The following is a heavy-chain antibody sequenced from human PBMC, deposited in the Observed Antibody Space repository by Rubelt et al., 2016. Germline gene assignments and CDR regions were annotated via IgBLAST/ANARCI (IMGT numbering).Heavy chain of an antibody. V-gene: IGHV1-18*01. CDR3: AREGMAISDY. D-gene: IGHD5-24*01. CDR1: GYTFTSYG. Sequence: QVQLVQSGAEVKKPGASVKVSCKASGYTFTSYGISWVRQAPGQGLEWMGWISSYNGNTNDAQKIQGKVNMTTATCTSTAYMELRSLRSDDTAVYYCAREGMAISDYWGQGTLVTVSS. J-gene: IGHJ4*02. CDR2: ISSYNGNT.